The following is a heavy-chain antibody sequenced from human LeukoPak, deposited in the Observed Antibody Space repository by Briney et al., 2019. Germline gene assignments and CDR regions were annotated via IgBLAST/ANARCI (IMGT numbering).Heavy chain of an antibody. D-gene: IGHD1-26*01. CDR2: IYYSGST. Sequence: SETLSLTCTVSGGSISSSSYYWGWIRQPPGKGLEWIGSIYYSGSTYYNPSLKSRVTISVDTSKNQFSLKLSSVTAADTAVYYCARPQKDIVGATTLGYWFDPWGQGTLVTVSS. V-gene: IGHV4-39*01. CDR3: ARPQKDIVGATTLGYWFDP. CDR1: GGSISSSSYY. J-gene: IGHJ5*02.